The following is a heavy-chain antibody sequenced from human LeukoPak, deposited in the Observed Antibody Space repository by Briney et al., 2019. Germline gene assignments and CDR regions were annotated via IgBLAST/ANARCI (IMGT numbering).Heavy chain of an antibody. CDR1: GYTFAYYY. J-gene: IGHJ4*02. CDR3: ARSPYTYGSLFYLDY. D-gene: IGHD5-18*01. Sequence: ASVKVSCKASGYTFAYYYIHWVRQAPGQGLDWVGIINPSGGSTSYAQKFQGRVTLTRDTSTSTVYMELSSLRSEDTAVYYCARSPYTYGSLFYLDYWGQGTLVTVSS. V-gene: IGHV1-46*01. CDR2: INPSGGST.